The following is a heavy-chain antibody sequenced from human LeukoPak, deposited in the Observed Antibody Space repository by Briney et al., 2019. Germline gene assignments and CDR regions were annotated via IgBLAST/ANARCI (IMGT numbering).Heavy chain of an antibody. J-gene: IGHJ4*02. CDR2: IRDSGDST. CDR3: AKGYYDSSDGFDY. V-gene: IGHV3-23*01. CDR1: GFTFSNYF. Sequence: GGSLRLSCVVSGFTFSNYFFSWVRQAPGKGLEWVAAIRDSGDSTYYADSVKGRFTISRDNSKNTLYLQMNSLRAEDTAVYYCAKGYYDSSDGFDYWGQGTLVTVSS. D-gene: IGHD3-22*01.